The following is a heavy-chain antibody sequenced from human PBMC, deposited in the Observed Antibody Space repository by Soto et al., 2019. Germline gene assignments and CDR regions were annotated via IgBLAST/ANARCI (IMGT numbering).Heavy chain of an antibody. J-gene: IGHJ4*02. D-gene: IGHD2-2*01. Sequence: ASVKVSCKASGGTFSSYAISWVRQAPGQGLEWMGGIIPIFGTANYAQKFQGRVTITADESTSTAYMELSSLRSEDTAVYYCARDRCSSTSCYSDYWGQGTLVTVSS. CDR2: IIPIFGTA. CDR3: ARDRCSSTSCYSDY. V-gene: IGHV1-69*13. CDR1: GGTFSSYA.